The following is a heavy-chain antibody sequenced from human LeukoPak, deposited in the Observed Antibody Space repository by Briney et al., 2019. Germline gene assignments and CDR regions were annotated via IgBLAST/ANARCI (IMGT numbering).Heavy chain of an antibody. CDR2: ISAYNGNT. Sequence: ASVKVSCKASGYTFTSYGISWVRQAPGQGLEWMGWISAYNGNTNYAQKLQGRVTMTTDTSTSTAYMELRSLRSDDTAVYYCEVGPTAIRWGGWFGPWGQGTLVTVSS. J-gene: IGHJ5*02. V-gene: IGHV1-18*01. CDR1: GYTFTSYG. D-gene: IGHD2-2*02. CDR3: EVGPTAIRWGGWFGP.